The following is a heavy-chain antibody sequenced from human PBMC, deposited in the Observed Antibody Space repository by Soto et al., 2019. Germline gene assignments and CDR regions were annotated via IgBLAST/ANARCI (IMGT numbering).Heavy chain of an antibody. Sequence: SQTLSPPWNVSWGSIRSYYGRWIRQPPEKGLECIGYIYYSGSTNYNSSLKSRVTISVDTSKNQFSLKLSSVTAADTAVYYCAREGTDCSGGSCYSPDFDYWGQGALVTVSS. V-gene: IGHV4-59*01. D-gene: IGHD2-15*01. J-gene: IGHJ4*02. CDR3: AREGTDCSGGSCYSPDFDY. CDR1: WGSIRSYY. CDR2: IYYSGST.